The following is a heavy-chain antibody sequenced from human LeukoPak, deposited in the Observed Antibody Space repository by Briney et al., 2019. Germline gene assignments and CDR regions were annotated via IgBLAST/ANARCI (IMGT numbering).Heavy chain of an antibody. D-gene: IGHD1-14*01. CDR2: IYYSGGT. CDR3: ARQISSGWWFDP. V-gene: IGHV4-59*01. CDR1: GGSISSYY. Sequence: PSETLSLTCTVSGGSISSYYWSWIRQPPGKGLEWIGYIYYSGGTNYNPSLKSRVTISVDTSKNQFSLKLSSVTAADTAVYYCARQISSGWWFDPWGQGTLVTVSS. J-gene: IGHJ5*02.